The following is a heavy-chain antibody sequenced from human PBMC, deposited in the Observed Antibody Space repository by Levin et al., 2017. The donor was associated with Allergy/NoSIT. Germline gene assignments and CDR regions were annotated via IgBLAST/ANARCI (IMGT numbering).Heavy chain of an antibody. CDR2: IYYSGST. V-gene: IGHV4-59*01. J-gene: IGHJ5*02. Sequence: SQTLSLTCTVSGGSISSYYWSWIRQPPGKGLEWIGYIYYSGSTNYNPSLKSRVTISVDTSKNQFSLKLSSVTAADTAVYYCARSSSGWFNWFDPWGQGTLVTVSS. D-gene: IGHD6-19*01. CDR1: GGSISSYY. CDR3: ARSSSGWFNWFDP.